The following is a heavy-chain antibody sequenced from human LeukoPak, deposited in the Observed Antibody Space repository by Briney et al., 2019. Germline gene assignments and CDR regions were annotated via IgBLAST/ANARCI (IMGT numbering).Heavy chain of an antibody. CDR3: ARDLGRYDSNQGPLDAFDI. CDR1: GFTVSSNY. J-gene: IGHJ3*02. CDR2: IYTGGST. V-gene: IGHV3-53*01. Sequence: GWSLRLSSAASGFTVSSNYMSWVRQAPGRGLEWVSVIYTGGSTYYADSVKGRFTISRDNSKNTLYLQMNSLRAEDTAVYYCARDLGRYDSNQGPLDAFDIWGQGTMVTVSS. D-gene: IGHD3-22*01.